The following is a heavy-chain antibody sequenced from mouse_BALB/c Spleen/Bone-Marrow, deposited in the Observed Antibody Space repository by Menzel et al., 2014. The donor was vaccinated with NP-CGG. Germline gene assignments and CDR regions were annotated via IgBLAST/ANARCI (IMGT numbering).Heavy chain of an antibody. V-gene: IGHV4-1*02. J-gene: IGHJ3*01. Sequence: EVKLVESGGGLVQPGGSLKLSCAASGFDFSSYWMSWVRQAPGKGLEWIGEINPDSNTINYTPSLKDKFIISRDNAKNTLYLQMSKVRSEDTALYYCARLGYYGSFAYWGQGTLVTVSA. CDR2: INPDSNTI. D-gene: IGHD1-2*01. CDR1: GFDFSSYW. CDR3: ARLGYYGSFAY.